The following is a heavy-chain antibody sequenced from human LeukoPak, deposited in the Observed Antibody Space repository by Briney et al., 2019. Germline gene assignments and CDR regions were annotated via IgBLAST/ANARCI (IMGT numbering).Heavy chain of an antibody. V-gene: IGHV4-59*12. CDR1: GGSISSYY. J-gene: IGHJ6*03. Sequence: SETLSLTCTVSGGSISSYYWSWIRQPPGKGLEWIGYIYYSGSTNYNPSLKSRVTISVDTSKNQFSLKLSSVTAADTAVYYCARRRVLYYYMDVWGKGTTVTISS. CDR3: ARRRVLYYYMDV. CDR2: IYYSGST.